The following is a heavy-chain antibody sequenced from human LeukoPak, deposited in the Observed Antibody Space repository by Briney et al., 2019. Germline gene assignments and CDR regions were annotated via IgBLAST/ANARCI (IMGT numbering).Heavy chain of an antibody. CDR1: GYTFTRHY. J-gene: IGHJ5*02. D-gene: IGHD3-3*01. CDR2: INPSSGGT. CDR3: ARDDYRMTGRITIFPAFDP. Sequence: ASVKVSCKASGYTFTRHYMNWVRQAPGQGLEWMGKINPSSGGTGYAQKFQGRVTMTRNTSISTAYMELRSLRSDDTAVYYCARDDYRMTGRITIFPAFDPWGQGTLVTVSS. V-gene: IGHV1-46*01.